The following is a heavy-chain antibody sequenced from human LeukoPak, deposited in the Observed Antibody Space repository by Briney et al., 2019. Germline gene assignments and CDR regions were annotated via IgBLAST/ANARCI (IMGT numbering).Heavy chain of an antibody. J-gene: IGHJ2*01. CDR3: ARVTRGAARYWYFDL. D-gene: IGHD6-6*01. V-gene: IGHV4-61*02. CDR1: GGSISSGSYY. CDR2: IYTSGST. Sequence: PSQTLSLTCTVSGGSISSGSYYWSWIRQPAGKGLEWIGRIYTSGSTNYNPSLKSRVTISVDTSRNQFSLNLSSVTAADTAVYFCARVTRGAARYWYFDLWGRGTLVTVSS.